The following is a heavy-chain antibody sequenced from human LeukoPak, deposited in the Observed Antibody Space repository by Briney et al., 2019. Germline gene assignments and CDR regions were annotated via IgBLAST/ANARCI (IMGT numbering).Heavy chain of an antibody. CDR1: GFTFSSYS. J-gene: IGHJ6*02. D-gene: IGHD3-10*01. Sequence: GGSLRLSCAASGFTFSSYSMNWVRQAPGKGLEWVSYVSSSSSTIYYADSVKGRFTISRDNSKNTLYLQMNSLRAEDTAVYYCARAGVPVQLLWFTSYGMDVWGQGTTVTVSS. CDR3: ARAGVPVQLLWFTSYGMDV. CDR2: VSSSSSTI. V-gene: IGHV3-48*01.